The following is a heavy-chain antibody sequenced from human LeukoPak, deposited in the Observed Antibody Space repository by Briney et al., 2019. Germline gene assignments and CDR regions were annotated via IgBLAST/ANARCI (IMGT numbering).Heavy chain of an antibody. V-gene: IGHV4-34*01. D-gene: IGHD4-11*01. CDR1: GGSFSGYY. J-gene: IGHJ4*02. CDR2: INDSGGT. CDR3: ARGGLNSNFFDS. Sequence: SETLSLTCAVYGGSFSGYYGSWIRQPPGKGLEWIGEINDSGGTKYIPSLKSRVTISADTSKNQFSLKVNSLTAADPAVYYCARGGLNSNFFDSWGQGTLVTVSS.